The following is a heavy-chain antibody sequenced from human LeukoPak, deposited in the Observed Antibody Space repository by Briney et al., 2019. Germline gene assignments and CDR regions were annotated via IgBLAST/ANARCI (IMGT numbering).Heavy chain of an antibody. CDR1: GGSISSYY. CDR2: IYTSGST. Sequence: SETLSLTCTVSGGSISSYYWSWIRQPAGKGLEWIGRIYTSGSTNYNPSLKSRVTMSVDTSKNQFSLKLSSVTAADTAVYYCPRDWVRWDAFDIWGQGTMVTVSS. CDR3: PRDWVRWDAFDI. V-gene: IGHV4-4*07. J-gene: IGHJ3*02. D-gene: IGHD4-23*01.